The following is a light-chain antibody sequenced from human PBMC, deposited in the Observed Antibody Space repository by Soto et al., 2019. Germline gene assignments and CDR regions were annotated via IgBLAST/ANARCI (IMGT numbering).Light chain of an antibody. V-gene: IGKV3-11*01. Sequence: EIVLTQSPATLSLSPGERATLSCRASQSVSSYLAWYQQKPGQAPRLLIYDAANRATGIPARFSGSGSGTAFTLTISSLETEDFAGYYCQQRSSWPLLTFGGGTKVEIK. CDR1: QSVSSY. J-gene: IGKJ4*01. CDR2: DAA. CDR3: QQRSSWPLLT.